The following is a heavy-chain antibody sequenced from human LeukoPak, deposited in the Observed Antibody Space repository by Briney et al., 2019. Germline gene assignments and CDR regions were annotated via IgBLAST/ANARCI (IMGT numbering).Heavy chain of an antibody. CDR2: IYPGDSDA. J-gene: IGHJ3*02. CDR3: ARPYSTGTNDAYDM. D-gene: IGHD6-19*01. V-gene: IGHV5-51*01. Sequence: GESLTISCKASGYSFTNYWIAWVRQMPGRGLEWMGTIYPGDSDARYSPSFQGQVTLSADRSITTAYLQWPSLKASDTAMYYCARPYSTGTNDAYDMWGQGTMVIVSS. CDR1: GYSFTNYW.